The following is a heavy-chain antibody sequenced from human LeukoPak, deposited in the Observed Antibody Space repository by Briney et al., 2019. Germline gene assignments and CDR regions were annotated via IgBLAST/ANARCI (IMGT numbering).Heavy chain of an antibody. CDR1: GFTFRTYW. CDR3: ARTPFDSSAY. V-gene: IGHV3-74*01. CDR2: INSDGSTT. J-gene: IGHJ4*02. Sequence: PGGSLGLSCVTSGFTFRTYWMHWVRQAPGQGLVWVPRINSDGSTTAYADSVKGRFTISRDSAKNTLYLQMNSLRVEDTAVYYCARTPFDSSAYWGQGTLVTVSS. D-gene: IGHD3-22*01.